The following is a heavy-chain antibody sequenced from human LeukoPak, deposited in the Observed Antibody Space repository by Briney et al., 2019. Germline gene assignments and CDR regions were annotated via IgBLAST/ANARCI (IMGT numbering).Heavy chain of an antibody. CDR2: IYYSGST. J-gene: IGHJ3*02. V-gene: IGHV4-59*01. CDR3: ARCLSRCNNGFDI. D-gene: IGHD2/OR15-2a*01. CDR1: GGSISSYY. Sequence: KPSETLSLTCTVSGGSISSYYWSWIRQPPGKGLEWFGHIYYSGSTTYNPSLKSRVTISVDTSKNQFSLKLSSVTAADTAVYYCARCLSRCNNGFDIWGQGTMVTVSS.